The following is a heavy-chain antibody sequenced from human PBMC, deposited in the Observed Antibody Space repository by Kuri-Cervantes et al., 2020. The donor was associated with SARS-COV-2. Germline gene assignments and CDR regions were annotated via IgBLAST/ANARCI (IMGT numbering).Heavy chain of an antibody. CDR2: IDSDDDK. V-gene: IGHV2-70*11. CDR3: ARSCRYDILTGPLGGNWFDP. J-gene: IGHJ5*02. Sequence: SGPTLVKPTQTLTLTCTFSGFSLRTSGMCVSWIRQPPGKALEWLARIDSDDDKYYSTSLKTRHTISKDTSKNQVVLTMTNMDPVDTATYYCARSCRYDILTGPLGGNWFDPWGQGTLVTVSS. D-gene: IGHD3-9*01. CDR1: GFSLRTSGMC.